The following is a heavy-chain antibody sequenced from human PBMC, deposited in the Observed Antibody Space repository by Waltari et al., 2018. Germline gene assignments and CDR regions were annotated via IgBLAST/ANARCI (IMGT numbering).Heavy chain of an antibody. CDR3: ARGWYSSSWSEYFQH. D-gene: IGHD6-13*01. J-gene: IGHJ1*01. CDR2: IYYSGST. Sequence: QVQLQESGPGLVKPSETLSLTCTVSGGSISSYYWSWIRQPPGKGLEWIGYIYYSGSTNYTPSLKSRVTISVDTSKNQFSLKLSSVTAADTAVYYCARGWYSSSWSEYFQHWGQGTLVTVSS. V-gene: IGHV4-59*01. CDR1: GGSISSYY.